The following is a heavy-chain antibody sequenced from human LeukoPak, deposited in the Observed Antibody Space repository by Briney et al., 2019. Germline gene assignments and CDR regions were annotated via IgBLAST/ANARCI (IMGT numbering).Heavy chain of an antibody. V-gene: IGHV3-20*04. D-gene: IGHD4-17*01. CDR1: GFTFDDYG. CDR2: INWNGAST. Sequence: GGSLRLSCAASGFTFDDYGMSWVRQAPGKGLEWVSGINWNGASTGYADSVKGRFTISRDNSKNTLYLQMNSLRAEDTAVYYCAKAHGDYSEYYYYYYMDVWGKGTTVTISS. J-gene: IGHJ6*03. CDR3: AKAHGDYSEYYYYYYMDV.